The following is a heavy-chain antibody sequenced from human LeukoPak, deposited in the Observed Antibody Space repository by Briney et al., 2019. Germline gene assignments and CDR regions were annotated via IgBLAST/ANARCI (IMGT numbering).Heavy chain of an antibody. CDR3: ARLRITIFGVVSAFDI. J-gene: IGHJ3*02. Sequence: SETLSLTCTVSGGSISSGSYYWSWIRQPAGKGLEWIGRIYTSGSTNYNPSLKSRVTISVDTSKNQYSLKLSSVTAADTAVEYWARLRITIFGVVSAFDIWGQGTMVTVSS. CDR1: GGSISSGSYY. CDR2: IYTSGST. V-gene: IGHV4-61*02. D-gene: IGHD3-3*01.